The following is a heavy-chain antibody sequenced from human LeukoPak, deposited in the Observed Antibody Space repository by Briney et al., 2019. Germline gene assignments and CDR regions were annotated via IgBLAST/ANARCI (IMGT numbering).Heavy chain of an antibody. CDR3: AKGNFWTPYYYDSSGYYYDAFDY. Sequence: PGGSLRLSCAASGFTFSDFYMRWVRQAPGKGLEWVANIKQDGSEKYCVDSVRGRFTISRDNAKNSLYLQMNSLRAEDTAVYYCAKGNFWTPYYYDSSGYYYDAFDYWGQGTLVTVSS. CDR2: IKQDGSEK. CDR1: GFTFSDFY. J-gene: IGHJ4*02. D-gene: IGHD3-22*01. V-gene: IGHV3-7*03.